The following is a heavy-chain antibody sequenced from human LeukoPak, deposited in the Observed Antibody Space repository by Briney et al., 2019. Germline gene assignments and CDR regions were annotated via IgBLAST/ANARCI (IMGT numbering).Heavy chain of an antibody. CDR3: TRESGAFSPFGF. D-gene: IGHD1-26*01. V-gene: IGHV4-4*02. J-gene: IGHJ4*02. CDR2: VHLSGAS. Sequence: SGTLSLTCAVSGGSILTTDWWSWVRQPPGKGLEWIGEVHLSGASNYNPSLKSRVNMSIDKSKNQLSLELTSVTAADTAIYYCTRESGAFSPFGFWGQGTLVTVSS. CDR1: GGSILTTDW.